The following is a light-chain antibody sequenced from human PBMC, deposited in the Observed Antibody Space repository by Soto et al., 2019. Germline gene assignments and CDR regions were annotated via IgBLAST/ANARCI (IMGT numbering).Light chain of an antibody. V-gene: IGKV4-1*01. CDR2: WAS. CDR1: QSVLYSSNNKNY. CDR3: QQYYSTPPLT. Sequence: DIVMTQSPDSLAVSLGERATINCKSSQSVLYSSNNKNYLAWYQQKPGQPPKLLIYWASTRESGVPNRFSGSGSGTDLTLTISNLQAEDVAVYYCQQYYSTPPLTFGGGTKVEIK. J-gene: IGKJ4*01.